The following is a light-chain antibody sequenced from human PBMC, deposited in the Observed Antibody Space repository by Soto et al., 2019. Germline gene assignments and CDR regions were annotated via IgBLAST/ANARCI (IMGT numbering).Light chain of an antibody. J-gene: IGLJ1*01. Sequence: QSALTQPRSVSGSPGQSVTISCTGTSSDVGAYNYVSWYQQHPGKAPKVMIYDVSKRPSGVPDRFSGSKSGTTASLTISGLQADDEADYYCCLYAGSYNYVFGSGTKVTVL. CDR3: CLYAGSYNYV. V-gene: IGLV2-11*01. CDR2: DVS. CDR1: SSDVGAYNY.